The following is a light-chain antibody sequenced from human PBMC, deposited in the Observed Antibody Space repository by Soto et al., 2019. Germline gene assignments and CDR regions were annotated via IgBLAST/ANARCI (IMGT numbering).Light chain of an antibody. CDR1: SSNIGSNT. CDR3: AAWDDSLDGHVV. V-gene: IGLV1-44*01. CDR2: GNN. J-gene: IGLJ2*01. Sequence: QAVVTQPPSASGTPGQRVAISCSGGSSNIGSNTVNWYQHLPGTAPKLLIYGNNHRPSGVPDRFSGSKSGTSASLAISGLQSDDEAHYYCAAWDDSLDGHVVFGGGTKLTVL.